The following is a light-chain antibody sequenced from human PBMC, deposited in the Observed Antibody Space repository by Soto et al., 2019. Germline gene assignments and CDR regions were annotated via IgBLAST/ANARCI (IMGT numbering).Light chain of an antibody. CDR3: ATWDDNLYGPV. CDR2: ANH. Sequence: QSVLTQAPSASGTPGQTVTISCSGNNSNIGSYSLNWYRQVPGTAPKLLIFANHLRPSGVPDRFSGSKSGTSASLAISALQSEDEADYYCATWDDNLYGPVFGGGTKLTVL. CDR1: NSNIGSYS. J-gene: IGLJ3*02. V-gene: IGLV1-44*01.